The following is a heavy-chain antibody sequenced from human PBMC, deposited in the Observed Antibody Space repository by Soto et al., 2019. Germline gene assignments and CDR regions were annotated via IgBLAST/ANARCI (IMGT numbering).Heavy chain of an antibody. CDR3: ASDGQRLAPYALDA. CDR2: IWYDGSNK. CDR1: GFTFSGHA. V-gene: IGHV3-33*01. J-gene: IGHJ6*02. D-gene: IGHD6-25*01. Sequence: QIQLVESGGGVVQPGRSLRLSCTTSGFTFSGHAMHWVRQAPGKGLEWVAQIWYDGSNKYYADSVKGRFTISRDNSENILYGQMNSLRVEDTAVYYCASDGQRLAPYALDAWGQGTSGTVSS.